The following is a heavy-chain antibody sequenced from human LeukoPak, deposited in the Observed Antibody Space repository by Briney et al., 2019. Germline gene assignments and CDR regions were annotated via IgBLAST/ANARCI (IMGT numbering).Heavy chain of an antibody. Sequence: GGSLRLSCAASGFTFSSYSMNWVSQAPGKGLEWVSSISSNSSYIYYADSVKGRFTISRDNAKNSLYLQMNSLRAEDTAVYYCARDYYDSSGYYHFDYWGQGTLVTVSS. CDR1: GFTFSSYS. CDR2: ISSNSSYI. V-gene: IGHV3-21*01. J-gene: IGHJ4*02. D-gene: IGHD3-22*01. CDR3: ARDYYDSSGYYHFDY.